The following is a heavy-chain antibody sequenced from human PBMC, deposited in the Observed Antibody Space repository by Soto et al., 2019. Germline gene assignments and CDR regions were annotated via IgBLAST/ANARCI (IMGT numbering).Heavy chain of an antibody. J-gene: IGHJ5*01. CDR3: ARGREGPFFDF. V-gene: IGHV4-30-2*01. Sequence: QLQLLESGSGLVKPSQTLSLTCAVSGASISNGDYSWSWIRQPPGRALEWIGYIYSSGRSDYNPSLKSRVTISIDRSKNQFSMRLTSVTAADAAVYDCARGREGPFFDFWGQGALVTVSS. CDR1: GASISNGDYS. CDR2: IYSSGRS.